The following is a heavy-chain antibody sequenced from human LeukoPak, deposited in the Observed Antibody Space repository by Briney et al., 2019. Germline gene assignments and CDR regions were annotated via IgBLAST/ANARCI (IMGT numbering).Heavy chain of an antibody. D-gene: IGHD6-13*01. CDR2: IYYSGST. Sequence: SQALSLTCTVSGGSISSGVYYWSWIRQHPGKGLEWIGYIYYSGSTYYNPSLKSRVTISVDTSKNQFSLKLSSVTAADTAVYYCARQKYSSTDNWFDPWGQGTLVTVSS. J-gene: IGHJ5*02. CDR3: ARQKYSSTDNWFDP. CDR1: GGSISSGVYY. V-gene: IGHV4-31*03.